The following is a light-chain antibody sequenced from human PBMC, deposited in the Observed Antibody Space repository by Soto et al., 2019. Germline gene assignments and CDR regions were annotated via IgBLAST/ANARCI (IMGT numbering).Light chain of an antibody. J-gene: IGLJ3*02. V-gene: IGLV2-8*01. CDR1: KNDIGVYDF. CDR3: ASYTVRKSWV. Sequence: QSVLTQPPSASGSPGQSVTISCTGTKNDIGVYDFVSWYQHHPGKAPRLIIYEVVQRPSGVPDRFSGSKSGNTASLTISGLQPEDEADYYCASYTVRKSWVFGGGTKVTVL. CDR2: EVV.